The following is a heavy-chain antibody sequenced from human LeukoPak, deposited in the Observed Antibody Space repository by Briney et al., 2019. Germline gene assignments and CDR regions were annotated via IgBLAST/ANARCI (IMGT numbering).Heavy chain of an antibody. CDR2: INPNSGGT. CDR3: ARDLEGCRYGSGNYPQ. CDR1: GYTFTGYY. V-gene: IGHV1-2*02. Sequence: ASMKVSCKASGYTFTGYYIHWLRQAPGQGLEWMGFINPNSGGTNYAQKFQGRVTMTRDTSISTAYMELSSLTSDDTAVYYCARDLEGCRYGSGNYPQWGQGTLITVSS. D-gene: IGHD3-10*01. J-gene: IGHJ4*02.